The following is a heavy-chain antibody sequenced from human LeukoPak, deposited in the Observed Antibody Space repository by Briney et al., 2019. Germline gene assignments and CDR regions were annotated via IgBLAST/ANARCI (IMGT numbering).Heavy chain of an antibody. Sequence: GSLRLSCAASGFTFRNYAMHCVRHLTKKLLEWESFTLSYGNNKFYAESVKGRFTISGDNSKSMVYLEMDSLRPEDTAVFYCAKDLGASVPGFYMDVWGKGTTATVSS. CDR3: AKDLGASVPGFYMDV. CDR2: TLSYGNNK. V-gene: IGHV3-30*02. J-gene: IGHJ6*03. D-gene: IGHD4/OR15-4a*01. CDR1: GFTFRNYA.